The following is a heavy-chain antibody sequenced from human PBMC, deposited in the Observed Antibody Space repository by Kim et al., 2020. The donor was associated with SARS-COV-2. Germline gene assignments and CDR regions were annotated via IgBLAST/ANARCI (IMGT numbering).Heavy chain of an antibody. J-gene: IGHJ6*02. CDR2: INAGNGNT. V-gene: IGHV1-3*01. CDR3: ARGVWFGELLSPGSEHYGMDV. CDR1: GYTFTSYA. Sequence: ASVKVSCKASGYTFTSYAMHWVRQAPGQRLEWMGWINAGNGNTKYSQKFQGRVTITRDTSASTAYMELSSLRSEDTAVYYCARGVWFGELLSPGSEHYGMDVWGQGTTVTVSS. D-gene: IGHD3-10*01.